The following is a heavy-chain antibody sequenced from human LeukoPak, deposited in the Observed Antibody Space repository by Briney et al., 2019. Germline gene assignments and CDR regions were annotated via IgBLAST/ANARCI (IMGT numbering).Heavy chain of an antibody. CDR1: GFTFSSYS. CDR3: ARETAYYYDSSGYDFDY. CDR2: ISSSSSYI. V-gene: IGHV3-21*01. Sequence: PGGSLRLSCAASGFTFSSYSMNWVRQAPGKGLEWVSSISSSSSYIYYADSVKGRFTISRDNAKNSLYLQMNSLRAEDTAVYYCARETAYYYDSSGYDFDYWGQGTLVTVSS. D-gene: IGHD3-22*01. J-gene: IGHJ4*02.